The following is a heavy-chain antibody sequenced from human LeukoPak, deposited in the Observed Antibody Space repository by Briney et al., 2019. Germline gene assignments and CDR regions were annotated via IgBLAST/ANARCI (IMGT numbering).Heavy chain of an antibody. V-gene: IGHV3-20*04. D-gene: IGHD5-18*01. CDR1: GFTFDDYG. CDR2: INWNGGST. Sequence: GSLRLSCAASGFTFDDYGMSWVRQAPGKGLEWVSGINWNGGSTGYADSVKGRFTISRDNAKNSLYLQMNSLRAEDTALYYCARDVGYSYGTYFDYWGQGTLVTVSS. CDR3: ARDVGYSYGTYFDY. J-gene: IGHJ4*02.